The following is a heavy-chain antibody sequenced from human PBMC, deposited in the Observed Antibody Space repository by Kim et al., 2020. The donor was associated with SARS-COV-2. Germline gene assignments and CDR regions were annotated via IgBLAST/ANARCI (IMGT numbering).Heavy chain of an antibody. Sequence: GGSLRLSCAASGFTFSSYSMNWVRQAPGKGLEWVSYISSSSSTIYYADSVKGRFTISRDNAKNSLYLQMNSLRDEDTAVYYCARELPEGYYGSGTKGYYFDYWGQGTLVTVSS. D-gene: IGHD3-10*01. J-gene: IGHJ4*02. V-gene: IGHV3-48*02. CDR2: ISSSSSTI. CDR3: ARELPEGYYGSGTKGYYFDY. CDR1: GFTFSSYS.